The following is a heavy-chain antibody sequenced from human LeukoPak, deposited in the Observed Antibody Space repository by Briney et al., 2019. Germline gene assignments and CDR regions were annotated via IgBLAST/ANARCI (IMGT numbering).Heavy chain of an antibody. D-gene: IGHD2-21*02. CDR2: TSLYNGNT. Sequence: ASVKVSCKASGYTFTFYGISWVRQAPGQGLEWMGWTSLYNGNTDYAQKLQGRVTMTTDTSTGTAYMELRSLRSDDTAVYYCARTQDVTYYYYYMDVWGKGTTVTVSS. V-gene: IGHV1-18*01. CDR1: GYTFTFYG. CDR3: ARTQDVTYYYYYMDV. J-gene: IGHJ6*03.